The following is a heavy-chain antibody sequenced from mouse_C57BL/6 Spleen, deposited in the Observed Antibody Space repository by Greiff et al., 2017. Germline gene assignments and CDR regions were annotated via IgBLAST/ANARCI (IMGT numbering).Heavy chain of an antibody. J-gene: IGHJ4*01. D-gene: IGHD1-1*01. CDR1: GYSFTGYY. CDR2: INPSTGGT. CDR3: ARATVVATRAMDY. Sequence: VQLQQSGPELVKPGASVKISCKASGYSFTGYYMNWVKQRPDKSLEWIGEINPSTGGTTYNQKFKAKATLTVNKASSTSYMQLKSLTSEDAAFYYWARATVVATRAMDYWGQGTSVTVSS. V-gene: IGHV1-42*01.